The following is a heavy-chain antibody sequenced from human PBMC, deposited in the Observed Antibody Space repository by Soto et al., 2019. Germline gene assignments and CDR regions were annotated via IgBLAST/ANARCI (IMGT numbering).Heavy chain of an antibody. CDR1: GGSISSDY. J-gene: IGHJ4*02. CDR3: ARACSSNSCYDVFDY. V-gene: IGHV4-4*07. D-gene: IGHD2-2*01. Sequence: PAETLSLTCTVSGGSISSDYWSWIRQPAGKGLEWIGRIYTSGSTNYNPSLKSRVTMSVDTSKNQFSLKLSSVTAADTAVYYCARACSSNSCYDVFDYWGQGTLVTVSS. CDR2: IYTSGST.